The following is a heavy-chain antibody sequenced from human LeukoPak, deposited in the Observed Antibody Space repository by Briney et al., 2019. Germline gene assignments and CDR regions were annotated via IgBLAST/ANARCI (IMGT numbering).Heavy chain of an antibody. V-gene: IGHV1-46*01. CDR2: INPSTGST. Sequence: ASVKVSCKASGYTFTSYYMHWVRQAPGQGLEGMGIINPSTGSTSYSQKFQGRVTMTRDMSTSTVYIELSSLRSEDTPLYYCARGVHVRVYDSNPHYGHYWGQGTLVTVSS. D-gene: IGHD3-22*01. CDR3: ARGVHVRVYDSNPHYGHY. CDR1: GYTFTSYY. J-gene: IGHJ4*02.